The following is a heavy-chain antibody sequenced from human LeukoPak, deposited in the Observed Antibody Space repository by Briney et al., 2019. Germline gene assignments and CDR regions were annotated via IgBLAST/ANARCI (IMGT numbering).Heavy chain of an antibody. V-gene: IGHV3-48*03. CDR2: ISSRGDSI. Sequence: GSLRLSCAASGYTFRSYEMNWVRQAPGKGLEWVSYISSRGDSIYYADSVKGRFTISRDNAKNSLYLQMSSLRAEDTAIYYCASLDVYSGYDWTPFDYWGQGTLVTVSS. CDR1: GYTFRSYE. CDR3: ASLDVYSGYDWTPFDY. D-gene: IGHD5-12*01. J-gene: IGHJ4*02.